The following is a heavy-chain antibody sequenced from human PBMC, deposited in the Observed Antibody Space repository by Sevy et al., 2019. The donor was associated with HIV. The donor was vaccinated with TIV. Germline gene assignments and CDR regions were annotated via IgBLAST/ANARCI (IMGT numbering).Heavy chain of an antibody. J-gene: IGHJ3*01. CDR2: IGSVGET. D-gene: IGHD5-12*01. CDR3: ARGGSDALDF. CDR1: GFTFSSYD. Sequence: GGSLRLSCAASGFTFSSYDMHWVRHSTGKGLEWVSVIGSVGETRYADSVKGRFTFSRENTKNSLYLQMNSLRAGDTAVYYCARGGSDALDFWGQGTMVTVSS. V-gene: IGHV3-13*01.